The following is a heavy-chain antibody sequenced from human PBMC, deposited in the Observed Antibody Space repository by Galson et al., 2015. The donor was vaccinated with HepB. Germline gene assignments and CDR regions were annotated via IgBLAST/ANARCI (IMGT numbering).Heavy chain of an antibody. Sequence: SVKVSCKVSGYTLTELSMHWVRQAPGKGLEWMGGFDPEDGETIYAQKFQGRVTMTEDTSTDTAYMELSSLRSEDTAVYYCATSIAAAGTRGLPDVWGQGTTVTVSS. CDR2: FDPEDGET. V-gene: IGHV1-24*01. CDR1: GYTLTELS. CDR3: ATSIAAAGTRGLPDV. J-gene: IGHJ6*02. D-gene: IGHD6-13*01.